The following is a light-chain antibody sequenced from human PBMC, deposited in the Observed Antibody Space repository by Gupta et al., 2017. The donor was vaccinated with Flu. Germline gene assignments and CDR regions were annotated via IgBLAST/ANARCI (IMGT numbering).Light chain of an antibody. J-gene: IGKJ1*01. CDR1: QSLLHSDGYNY. V-gene: IGKV2-28*01. Sequence: DIVMTQSPLSLPVTPGEPASISCRSSQSLLHSDGYNYLDWYLQKPGQSPQLLIYLGSNRASGVPYRFSGSGSGTXFTLKIXRGEAEDVGVYYCKQALQTLRTFGXGTKVEIK. CDR2: LGS. CDR3: KQALQTLRT.